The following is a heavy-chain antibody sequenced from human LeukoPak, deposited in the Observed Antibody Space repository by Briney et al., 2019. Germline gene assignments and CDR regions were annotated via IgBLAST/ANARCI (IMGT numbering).Heavy chain of an antibody. J-gene: IGHJ4*02. V-gene: IGHV3-7*03. Sequence: PGGSLRLSCAASGFTFSSNWMSWVRQAPGKGLEWVANIKQDGSEKYYVDSVKGRFTISRDNAKNSLYLQMNSLRAEDTAVYYCARDNRWLQQYWGQGTLVTVSS. CDR1: GFTFSSNW. CDR2: IKQDGSEK. D-gene: IGHD5-24*01. CDR3: ARDNRWLQQY.